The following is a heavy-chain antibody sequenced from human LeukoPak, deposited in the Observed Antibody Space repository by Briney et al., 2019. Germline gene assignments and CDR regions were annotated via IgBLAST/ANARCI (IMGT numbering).Heavy chain of an antibody. Sequence: ASVKVSCKVSGYTLTELSMHWVRQAPGKGLEWMGGFDPEDGETIYAQKFQGRVTMTEDTSTDTAYMELSSLRSEDTAVYYCARAKTTVVTTGAFDIWGQGTMVTVSS. CDR2: FDPEDGET. V-gene: IGHV1-24*01. D-gene: IGHD4-23*01. CDR3: ARAKTTVVTTGAFDI. CDR1: GYTLTELS. J-gene: IGHJ3*02.